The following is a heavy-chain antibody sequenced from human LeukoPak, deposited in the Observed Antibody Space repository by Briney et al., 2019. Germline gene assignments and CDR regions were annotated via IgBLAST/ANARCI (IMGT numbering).Heavy chain of an antibody. D-gene: IGHD6-13*01. J-gene: IGHJ4*02. CDR3: ATDSHSSSRSRDDY. V-gene: IGHV5-10-1*01. CDR1: GYSFANYW. Sequence: KVGESLRISCKGSGYSFANYWXXXVRQMPGKGLXXXXRIVPSDSYTNYSPSFQGXVXISADKSTSTAYLQWGSLKASDTAMYYCATDSHSSSRSRDDYWGQGTLVTVSS. CDR2: IVPSDSYT.